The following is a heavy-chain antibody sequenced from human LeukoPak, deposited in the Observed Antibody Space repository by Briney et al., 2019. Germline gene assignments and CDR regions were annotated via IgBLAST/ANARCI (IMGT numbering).Heavy chain of an antibody. CDR1: GFTFSSYA. J-gene: IGHJ5*02. CDR3: AKLPYCSGGSCLNWFDP. Sequence: GGSLRLSCAASGFTFSSYAMSWVRQAPGKGLEWVSAISGGGGSTYYADSVKGRFTISRDNSKNTLYLQMNSLRAEDTAVYYCAKLPYCSGGSCLNWFDPWGQGTLVTVSS. CDR2: ISGGGGST. V-gene: IGHV3-23*01. D-gene: IGHD2-15*01.